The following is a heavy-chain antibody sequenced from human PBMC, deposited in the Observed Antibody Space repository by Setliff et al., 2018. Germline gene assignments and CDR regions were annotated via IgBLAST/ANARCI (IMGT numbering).Heavy chain of an antibody. V-gene: IGHV1-2*02. CDR1: GNIFTGHF. Sequence: ASVKVSCKASGNIFTGHFLHWVRQAPGQGLEWMGWINPDTGDTHYPVNFQGRVTMTRDTSISTGSMELSRLRSDDTAVYFCARRTNYGMRFWFDNWGQGARVTVSS. J-gene: IGHJ4*02. CDR3: ARRTNYGMRFWFDN. CDR2: INPDTGDT. D-gene: IGHD1-7*01.